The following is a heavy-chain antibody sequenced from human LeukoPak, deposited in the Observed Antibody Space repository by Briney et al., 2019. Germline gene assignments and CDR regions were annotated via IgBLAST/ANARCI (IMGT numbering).Heavy chain of an antibody. Sequence: ASMKVSCKSSGFTFTDHYIHWVRQGPGQGLEWMGYIGPHSTFTSSPQEFQGRVTMTRDASMSTAYMELTRLTSDDTAVYYCVREGDGPLSKEFHYWGRAPWPPSPQ. J-gene: IGHJ4*02. CDR1: GFTFTDHY. CDR2: IGPHSTFT. D-gene: IGHD2-21*02. V-gene: IGHV1-2*02. CDR3: VREGDGPLSKEFHY.